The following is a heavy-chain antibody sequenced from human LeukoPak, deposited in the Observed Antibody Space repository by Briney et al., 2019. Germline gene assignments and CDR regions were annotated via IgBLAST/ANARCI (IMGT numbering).Heavy chain of an antibody. D-gene: IGHD3-16*01. CDR2: IYYSGST. J-gene: IGHJ4*02. CDR3: ASGVRLFDY. CDR1: GGSISSYY. Sequence: PSETLSLTCTVSGGSISSYYWSWLRQPPGKGLEWIGYIYYSGSTNYNPSLKSRVTISVDTSKNQFCLKLSSVTAADKAVYYCASGVRLFDYWGQGTLVTVSS. V-gene: IGHV4-59*01.